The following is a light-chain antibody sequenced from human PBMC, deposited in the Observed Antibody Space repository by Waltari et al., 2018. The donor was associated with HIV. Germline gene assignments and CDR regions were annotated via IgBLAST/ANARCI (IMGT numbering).Light chain of an antibody. CDR2: DDS. J-gene: IGLJ2*01. CDR3: QVWDNNSEPNVA. Sequence: YVLPQAPSLSVAPGQTARITCGGNKIGTKSVHWYQQKPGQAPVLVVYDDSDRPSGIPERFSGSNSRNTATLTISGVEAGDEADYYCQVWDNNSEPNVAFGGGTKLTV. V-gene: IGLV3-21*02. CDR1: KIGTKS.